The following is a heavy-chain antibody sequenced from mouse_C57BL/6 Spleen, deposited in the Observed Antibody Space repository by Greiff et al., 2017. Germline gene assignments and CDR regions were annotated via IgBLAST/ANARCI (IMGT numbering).Heavy chain of an antibody. CDR3: ARRGDDYDEYYYAMDY. Sequence: DVQLQESGPELVKPGASVKISCKASGYSFTGYYMNWVKQSPEKSLEWIGEINPSTGGTTYNQKFKAKATLTVDKYSSTAYMQLKSLTSEDSAVYYCARRGDDYDEYYYAMDYWGQGTSVTVSA. J-gene: IGHJ4*01. CDR1: GYSFTGYY. V-gene: IGHV1-42*01. D-gene: IGHD2-4*01. CDR2: INPSTGGT.